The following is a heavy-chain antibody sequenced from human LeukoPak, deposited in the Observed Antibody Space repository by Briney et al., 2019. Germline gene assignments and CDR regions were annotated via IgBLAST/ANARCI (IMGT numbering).Heavy chain of an antibody. J-gene: IGHJ3*02. CDR1: RGSIRSGSYY. Sequence: PSQTLSLTSTIPRGSIRSGSYYWSWIRQPAGKGLEWIGRIYTSGSTNYNPSLKSRVTISVDTSKNQFSLKLSSVTAADTAAYYCARDRVGITIFAAHHDAFDIWGQGTMVTVSS. V-gene: IGHV4-61*02. CDR3: ARDRVGITIFAAHHDAFDI. CDR2: IYTSGST. D-gene: IGHD3-3*01.